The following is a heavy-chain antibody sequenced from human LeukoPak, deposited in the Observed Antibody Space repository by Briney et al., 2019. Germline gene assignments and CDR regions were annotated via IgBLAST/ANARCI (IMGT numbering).Heavy chain of an antibody. D-gene: IGHD3-22*01. J-gene: IGHJ5*02. V-gene: IGHV3-30*02. CDR1: GFTFSSYG. CDR3: AKDLHYDSSGYST. Sequence: GGSLRLSCAASGFTFSSYGMHWVRQAPGKGLEWVAFIRYDGSNKDYADSVKGRVTISRDNSKNTLYLQMNSLRAEDTAVYYCAKDLHYDSSGYSTWGQGTLVTVSS. CDR2: IRYDGSNK.